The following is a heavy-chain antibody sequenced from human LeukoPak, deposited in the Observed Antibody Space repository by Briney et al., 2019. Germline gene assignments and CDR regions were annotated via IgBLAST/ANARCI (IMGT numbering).Heavy chain of an antibody. CDR2: ISYDGSNK. Sequence: GGSLRLSCAASGFTFSSYGMHWVRQAPSNGLEWVAVISYDGSNKYYADSVKGRFTISRDNSKNTLYLQMNSLRAEDTAVYYCAKDFVDWGVAGPFDYWGQGTLVTVSS. CDR1: GFTFSSYG. J-gene: IGHJ4*02. CDR3: AKDFVDWGVAGPFDY. V-gene: IGHV3-30*18. D-gene: IGHD6-19*01.